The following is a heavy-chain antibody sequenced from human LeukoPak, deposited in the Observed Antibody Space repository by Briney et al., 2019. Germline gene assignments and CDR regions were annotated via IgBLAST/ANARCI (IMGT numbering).Heavy chain of an antibody. CDR1: GGSIGTFY. V-gene: IGHV4-59*01. Sequence: KSSETLSLTCTVSGGSIGTFYWHWIRQHPGKGLEWLGYIFYRGRATYNPALKSRVTMTVDTAKIQFSLRLTTVNAADAAVYYCARERSASPAFDIWGQGTGVSVSS. CDR3: ARERSASPAFDI. J-gene: IGHJ3*02. CDR2: IFYRGRA.